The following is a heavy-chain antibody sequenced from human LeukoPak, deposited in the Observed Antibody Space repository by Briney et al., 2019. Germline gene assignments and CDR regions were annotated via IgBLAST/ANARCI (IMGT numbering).Heavy chain of an antibody. V-gene: IGHV3-66*01. D-gene: IGHD6-13*01. CDR1: GFTVSSNF. CDR2: IYSGGST. J-gene: IGHJ4*02. CDR3: ARDPLSGIAAAGFFDY. Sequence: GGSLRLSCAASGFTVSSNFMSWVRQAPGKGLEWVSVIYSGGSTYYADAVKGRFTISRDKSKNTLYLQMNSLRAEDTAVYYCARDPLSGIAAAGFFDYWGQGTLVTVSS.